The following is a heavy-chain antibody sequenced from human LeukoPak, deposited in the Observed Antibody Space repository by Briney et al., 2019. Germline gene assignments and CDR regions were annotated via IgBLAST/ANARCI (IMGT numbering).Heavy chain of an antibody. J-gene: IGHJ5*02. Sequence: PSETLSLTCTVSGGSISSYYWSWIRQPPGKGLEWIGYIYYSGSTNYNPSLKSRVTISVDTSKNQFSLKLSSVTAADTAVYYCARETAFWAAAGTPSWFDPWGQGTLVTVSS. CDR3: ARETAFWAAAGTPSWFDP. CDR1: GGSISSYY. D-gene: IGHD6-13*01. V-gene: IGHV4-59*12. CDR2: IYYSGST.